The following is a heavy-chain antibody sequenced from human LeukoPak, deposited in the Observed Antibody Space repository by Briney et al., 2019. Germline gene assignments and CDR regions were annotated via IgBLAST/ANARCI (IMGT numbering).Heavy chain of an antibody. D-gene: IGHD3-10*01. CDR3: ARDAEVLGLGWFDP. J-gene: IGHJ5*02. CDR2: ISSSSVNI. V-gene: IGHV3-48*02. CDR1: GFRFSDFA. Sequence: GGSLRLSCAAPGFRFSDFAMSWVRQAPGKGPEWISFISSSSVNIYYADSVKGRFTISRDNAKNSLYLQMNSLRDEDTAVYYCARDAEVLGLGWFDPWGQGTLVTVSS.